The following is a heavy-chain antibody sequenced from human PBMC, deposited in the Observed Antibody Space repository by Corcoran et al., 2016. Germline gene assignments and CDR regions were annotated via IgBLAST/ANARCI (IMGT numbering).Heavy chain of an antibody. D-gene: IGHD2-8*01. CDR1: GFTFSNFW. J-gene: IGHJ5*02. Sequence: EVQLVESGGGLVQPGGSLRLSCAASGFTFSNFWMTWVRQAPGKGLEGVANIKQDGSETYYEDSVKGRFTISRDNARNSVYLQMNSLRAEDTAGYYWARGILTNGWRFDPWGQGILVTVSS. V-gene: IGHV3-7*01. CDR2: IKQDGSET. CDR3: ARGILTNGWRFDP.